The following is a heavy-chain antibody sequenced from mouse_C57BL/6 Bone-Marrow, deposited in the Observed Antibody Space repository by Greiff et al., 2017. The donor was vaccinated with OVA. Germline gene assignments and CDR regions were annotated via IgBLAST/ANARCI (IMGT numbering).Heavy chain of an antibody. CDR1: GYSFTDYN. D-gene: IGHD2-1*01. V-gene: IGHV1-39*01. J-gene: IGHJ2*01. CDR3: HLLWYLGDY. Sequence: LQESGPELVKPGASVKISCKASGYSFTDYNMNWVKQSNGKSLEWIGVINPNYGTTSYNQKFKGKATLTVDQYSSTAYMQLNSLTSEDSAVYYCHLLWYLGDYWGQGTTLTVSS. CDR2: INPNYGTT.